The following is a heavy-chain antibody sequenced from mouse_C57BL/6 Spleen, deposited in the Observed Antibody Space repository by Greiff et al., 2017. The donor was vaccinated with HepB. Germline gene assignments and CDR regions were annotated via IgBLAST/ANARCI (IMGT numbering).Heavy chain of an antibody. CDR1: GYTFTSYW. Sequence: VQLQQSGAELVRPGTSVKLSCKASGYTFTSYWMHWVKQRPGQGLEWIGVIDPSDSYTNYNQKFKGKATLTVDTSSSTAYMQLSSLTSEDSAVYYCARSVRSTMVTTGYFDYWGQGTTLTVSS. D-gene: IGHD2-2*01. CDR2: IDPSDSYT. J-gene: IGHJ2*01. CDR3: ARSVRSTMVTTGYFDY. V-gene: IGHV1-59*01.